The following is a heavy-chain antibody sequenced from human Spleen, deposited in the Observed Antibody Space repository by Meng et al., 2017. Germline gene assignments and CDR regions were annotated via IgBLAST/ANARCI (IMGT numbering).Heavy chain of an antibody. CDR3: ASDVSGYCSGGSCYFDY. CDR1: GFTFSSYS. Sequence: GESLKISCAASGFTFSSYSMNWVRQAPGKGLEWVSSISTSSSDIYYADSVKGRFTISRDNAKNSLYLQVTSLRAEDTAVYYCASDVSGYCSGGSCYFDYWGQGTLVTVSS. J-gene: IGHJ4*02. D-gene: IGHD2-15*01. CDR2: ISTSSSDI. V-gene: IGHV3-21*01.